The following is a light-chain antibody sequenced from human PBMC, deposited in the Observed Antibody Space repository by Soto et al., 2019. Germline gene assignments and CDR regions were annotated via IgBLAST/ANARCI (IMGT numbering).Light chain of an antibody. V-gene: IGKV3-11*01. CDR1: QSVTSY. CDR2: DAS. J-gene: IGKJ5*01. Sequence: IVLTQSPATLSLSPGERATLSCRASQSVTSYLAWYQQRPGQAPRLLINDASRRATGIPDRFSGSGSGADFTLTISSLEPEDFVVYYCQQRSNWPTTFGQGTRLEIK. CDR3: QQRSNWPTT.